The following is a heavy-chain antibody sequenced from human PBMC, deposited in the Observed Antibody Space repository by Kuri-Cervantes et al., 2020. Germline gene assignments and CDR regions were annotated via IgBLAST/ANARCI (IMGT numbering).Heavy chain of an antibody. CDR1: GYTFTSYG. J-gene: IGHJ2*01. V-gene: IGHV1-69*13. D-gene: IGHD3-3*01. CDR2: IIPIFGTA. Sequence: SVKVSCKASGYTFTSYGISWVRQAPGQGLEWMGGIIPIFGTANYAQKFQGRVTITADESTSTAYMELSSLRSGDTAVYYCASKSLSERLWYFDLWGRGTLVTVSS. CDR3: ASKSLSERLWYFDL.